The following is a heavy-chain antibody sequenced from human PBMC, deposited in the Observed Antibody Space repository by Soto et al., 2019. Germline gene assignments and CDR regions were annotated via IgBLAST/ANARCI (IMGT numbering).Heavy chain of an antibody. CDR2: IYYSGST. Sequence: PSETLSLTCTVSGGSISSYYWSWIRQPPGKGLEWIGYIYYSGSTNYNPSLKSRVTISVDTSKNQFSLKLSSVTAADTAVYYCARTRARGVYQLAIPWYYFDYWGQGTLVTVSS. CDR1: GGSISSYY. J-gene: IGHJ4*02. D-gene: IGHD2-2*01. V-gene: IGHV4-59*01. CDR3: ARTRARGVYQLAIPWYYFDY.